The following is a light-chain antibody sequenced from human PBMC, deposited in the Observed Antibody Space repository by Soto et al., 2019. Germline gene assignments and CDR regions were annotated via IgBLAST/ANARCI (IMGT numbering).Light chain of an antibody. J-gene: IGLJ3*02. Sequence: QSVLTQPPSVSGAPGKRVTISCTGSSSNIGAEYDVHWYQQLPGTAPKLLIYGNNNLASVVPDRFSASKSGTSASLAITGLQDEDEVDYYCQSYDSTLSGSWVFGGGTKLTVL. CDR3: QSYDSTLSGSWV. CDR1: SSNIGAEYD. V-gene: IGLV1-40*01. CDR2: GNN.